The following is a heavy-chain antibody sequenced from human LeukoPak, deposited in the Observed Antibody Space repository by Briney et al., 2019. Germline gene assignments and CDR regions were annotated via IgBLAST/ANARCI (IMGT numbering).Heavy chain of an antibody. J-gene: IGHJ4*02. CDR3: AASSTGSGYPYRSYYFDY. Sequence: SETLSLTCAVYGGSFSGYYWSWIRQPPGKGLEWIGEINHSGSTNYNPSLKKRVTISVDTSKNQFSLKLSSVTAADTAVYYCAASSTGSGYPYRSYYFDYWGQGTLVTVSS. D-gene: IGHD5-12*01. V-gene: IGHV4-34*01. CDR1: GGSFSGYY. CDR2: INHSGST.